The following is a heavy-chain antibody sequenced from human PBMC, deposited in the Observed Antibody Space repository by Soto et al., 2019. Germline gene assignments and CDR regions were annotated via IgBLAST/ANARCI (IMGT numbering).Heavy chain of an antibody. Sequence: LETLSLTCTVSGVSSSSSSYYLGWIRQPPGKGLEWIGSIYYSGSTYYNPSLKSRVTISVDTSKNQFSLKLSSVTAADTAVYYCASPAAITLDYYYGMDVWGQGTTVTVSS. CDR3: ASPAAITLDYYYGMDV. V-gene: IGHV4-39*01. D-gene: IGHD2-2*02. J-gene: IGHJ6*02. CDR2: IYYSGST. CDR1: GVSSSSSSYY.